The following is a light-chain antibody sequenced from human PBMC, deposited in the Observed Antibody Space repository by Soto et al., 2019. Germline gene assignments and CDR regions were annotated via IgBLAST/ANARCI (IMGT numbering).Light chain of an antibody. CDR3: FSFTTTSTHV. Sequence: QSVLTQPASVSGSPGQSITISCTGSSSDVGGYNHVSWYQHHPGKVPKLIIYEVINRPSGVSDRFSGSKSGNTASLTIFGLQAEDEAEYFCFSFTTTSTHVFGTGTKVTVL. J-gene: IGLJ1*01. V-gene: IGLV2-14*01. CDR2: EVI. CDR1: SSDVGGYNH.